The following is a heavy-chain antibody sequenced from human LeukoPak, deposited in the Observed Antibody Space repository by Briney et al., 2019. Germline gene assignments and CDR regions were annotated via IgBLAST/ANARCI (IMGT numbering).Heavy chain of an antibody. V-gene: IGHV3-11*04. CDR3: ARDKYYYDLFDY. D-gene: IGHD3-22*01. CDR1: GFTFSDYY. J-gene: IGHJ4*02. CDR2: ISSSGSTI. Sequence: GGSLRLSCAASGFTFSDYYMSWIRQAPGKGPEWVSYISSSGSTIYYADSVKGRFTISRDNAKNSLYLQMNSLRAEDTAVYYCARDKYYYDLFDYWGQGTLVTDSS.